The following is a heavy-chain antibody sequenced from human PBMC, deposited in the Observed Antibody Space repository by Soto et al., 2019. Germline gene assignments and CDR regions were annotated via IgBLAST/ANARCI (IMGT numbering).Heavy chain of an antibody. CDR1: GYTFTNYW. D-gene: IGHD3-22*01. CDR2: IYPGNSNT. V-gene: IGHV5-51*01. J-gene: IGHJ4*02. CDR3: ARDYDSSGYPRYYFDY. Sequence: GESQKITCKGSGYTFTNYWIAWVRQMPGIVLEWMGIIYPGNSNTRYSPSFQGQVTISRDNSKNTLYLQMNSLRAEDTAVYYCARDYDSSGYPRYYFDYWGQGTLVTVSS.